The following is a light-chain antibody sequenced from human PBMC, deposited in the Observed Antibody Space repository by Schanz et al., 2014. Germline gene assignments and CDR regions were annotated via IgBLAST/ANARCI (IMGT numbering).Light chain of an antibody. CDR2: GAS. J-gene: IGKJ2*01. V-gene: IGKV3-20*01. Sequence: EIVLTQSPGTLSLSPGEGATLSCRASQSVNSNWLAWYQHKPGQAPRLLIYGASSRATGIPDRFSGSGSGTDFILTISRLEPEDFAVYYCQQYGSSPKNFGQGTKLEI. CDR3: QQYGSSPKN. CDR1: QSVNSNW.